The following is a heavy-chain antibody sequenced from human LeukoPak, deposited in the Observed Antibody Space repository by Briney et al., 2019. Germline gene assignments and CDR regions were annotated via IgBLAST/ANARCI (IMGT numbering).Heavy chain of an antibody. CDR3: ARVNYGDYGVYYYYMDV. D-gene: IGHD4-17*01. J-gene: IGHJ6*03. Sequence: ASVKVSCKASGYTFTSYYMHWVRQAPGQGLEWMGIINPSGGSTSYAQKLQGRVTMTTDTSTSTAYMDLRSLRSDDTAVYYCARVNYGDYGVYYYYMDVWGKGTTVTVSS. V-gene: IGHV1-46*01. CDR1: GYTFTSYY. CDR2: INPSGGST.